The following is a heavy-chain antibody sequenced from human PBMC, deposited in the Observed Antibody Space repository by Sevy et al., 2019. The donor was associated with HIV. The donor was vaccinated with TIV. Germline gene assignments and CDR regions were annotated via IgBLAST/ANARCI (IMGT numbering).Heavy chain of an antibody. CDR1: GFTFSSYA. J-gene: IGHJ4*02. V-gene: IGHV3-30-3*01. CDR3: ARTGYSGYVGDY. D-gene: IGHD5-12*01. Sequence: GGSLRLSCAASGFTFSSYAMHWVRQAPGKGLEWVAVISYDGSNKYYADSVKGRFTISRDNSKNTLYLQMNSLRAEDTAVYYCARTGYSGYVGDYWCQGTLVTVSS. CDR2: ISYDGSNK.